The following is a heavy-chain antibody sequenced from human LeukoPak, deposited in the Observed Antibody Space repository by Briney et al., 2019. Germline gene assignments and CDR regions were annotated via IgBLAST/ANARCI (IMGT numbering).Heavy chain of an antibody. J-gene: IGHJ4*02. CDR3: ARSLFASGWPKVDY. CDR1: GFTFSSYW. Sequence: PGGSLRLSCAVSGFTFSSYWMHWVRQAPGKGLVWLSRISGDESSTSYADSVKGRFTISRDNAKNTLFLQMNSLRAEDTAVYYCARSLFASGWPKVDYWGQGTLVTVSS. V-gene: IGHV3-74*01. CDR2: ISGDESST. D-gene: IGHD6-19*01.